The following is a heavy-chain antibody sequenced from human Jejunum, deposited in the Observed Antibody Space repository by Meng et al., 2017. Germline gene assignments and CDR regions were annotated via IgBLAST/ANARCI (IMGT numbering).Heavy chain of an antibody. V-gene: IGHV4-4*02. CDR2: IYHSGRT. D-gene: IGHD5-12*01. CDR3: ARGVGDIRVGFDY. Sequence: GPCRWTPWVALALTCEVSGDSLSSTNWCDLLRQPPGKGLEWIGEIYHSGRTNFNPSLESRVTISVDESKNQFSLTLNSVTAADTAVYYCARGVGDIRVGFDYWGQGILVTVSS. CDR1: GDSLSSTNW. J-gene: IGHJ4*02.